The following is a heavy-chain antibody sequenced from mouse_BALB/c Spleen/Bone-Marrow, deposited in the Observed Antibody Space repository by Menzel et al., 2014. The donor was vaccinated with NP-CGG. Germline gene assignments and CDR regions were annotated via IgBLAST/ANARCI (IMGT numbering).Heavy chain of an antibody. D-gene: IGHD1-2*01. CDR2: INPASSTI. V-gene: IGHV4-1*02. CDR1: GFDFSRYW. CDR3: AKNYYYGYVAY. Sequence: EVKVVESGGGLVQPGGSLKLSCAASGFDFSRYWMTWVRQAPGKGLEWIGEINPASSTINYTPSLKDKFIISRDNAKNTLYLQMSKARSEDAALYYCAKNYYYGYVAYWGQGTLVTVSA. J-gene: IGHJ3*01.